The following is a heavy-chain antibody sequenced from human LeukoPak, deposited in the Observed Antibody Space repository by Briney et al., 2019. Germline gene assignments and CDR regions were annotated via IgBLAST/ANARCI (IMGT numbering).Heavy chain of an antibody. CDR1: GGSISSTVW. D-gene: IGHD2-8*01. V-gene: IGHV4-4*02. CDR3: ATHIVLMVYALAS. Sequence: SGTLSLTCDVSGGSISSTVWRSWVRQPPGKGLEWIGEIYQTESTNYNPSLKSRVTISVDKSKNQFSLTLSSVTAAGTAVYYCATHIVLMVYALASWGQGTLVTVSS. CDR2: IYQTEST. J-gene: IGHJ5*02.